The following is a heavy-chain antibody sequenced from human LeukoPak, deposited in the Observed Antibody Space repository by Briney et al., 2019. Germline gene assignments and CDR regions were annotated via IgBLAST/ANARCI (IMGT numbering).Heavy chain of an antibody. D-gene: IGHD1-26*01. J-gene: IGHJ4*02. Sequence: PGGSLRLSCAASGFTFSDYYMSWIRQTPGKGLEWVSYISNSGSSIYYADSVKGRFTISRDNAKNSLYLQMNSLRAEDTAVYYCCRVMGRYANDWWGQGTLVTVSS. CDR3: CRVMGRYANDW. CDR2: ISNSGSSI. CDR1: GFTFSDYY. V-gene: IGHV3-11*01.